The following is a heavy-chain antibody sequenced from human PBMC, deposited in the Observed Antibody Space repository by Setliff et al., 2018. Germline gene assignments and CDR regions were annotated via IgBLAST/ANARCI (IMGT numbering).Heavy chain of an antibody. D-gene: IGHD1-26*01. J-gene: IGHJ6*03. CDR1: GHTFNTFG. V-gene: IGHV1-18*01. CDR2: ISPYNGDT. CDR3: ARSPPNRGVGQGHYMDV. Sequence: ASVKVSCKTSGHTFNTFGISWVRRAPGQGLDWMGWISPYNGDTKSAQKFQGRVTMTIDTSTSTAYVEVRSLTSDDTAVYYCARSPPNRGVGQGHYMDVWGIGTTVTVSS.